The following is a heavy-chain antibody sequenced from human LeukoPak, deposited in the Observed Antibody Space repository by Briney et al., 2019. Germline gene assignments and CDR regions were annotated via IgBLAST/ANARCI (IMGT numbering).Heavy chain of an antibody. CDR3: ARVGVAWGSSWPLDY. CDR1: GFTFDDYA. CDR2: IYSGGST. V-gene: IGHV3-53*01. J-gene: IGHJ4*02. D-gene: IGHD6-13*01. Sequence: GRSLRLSCAASGFTFDDYAMHWVRHAPGEGLEWVSVIYSGGSTYYADSVKGRFTISRDNSKNTLYLQMNSLRAEDTALYYCARVGVAWGSSWPLDYWGQGTLVTVSS.